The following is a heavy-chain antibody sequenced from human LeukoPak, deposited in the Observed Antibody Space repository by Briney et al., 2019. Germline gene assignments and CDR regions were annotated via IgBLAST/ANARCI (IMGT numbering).Heavy chain of an antibody. Sequence: ASVKVSCKASGYTFINYGISWVRQAPVQGLEWMGWISGYNGNTKYAQKLQGRVTMTTDTPTSTAYMELRSLRSDDTAIYYCARVGITAAFFDYWGQGTLVTVSS. CDR3: ARVGITAAFFDY. J-gene: IGHJ4*02. V-gene: IGHV1-18*04. CDR2: ISGYNGNT. D-gene: IGHD6-13*01. CDR1: GYTFINYG.